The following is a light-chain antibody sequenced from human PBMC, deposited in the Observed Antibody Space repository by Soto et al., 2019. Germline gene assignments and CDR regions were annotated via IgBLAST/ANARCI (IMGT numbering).Light chain of an antibody. CDR1: KSVSSS. J-gene: IGKJ4*01. CDR3: QQRSNWPPLT. V-gene: IGKV3-11*01. CDR2: DAS. Sequence: EIVLTQSPATLSLSPGERATLSCRAIKSVSSSLAWYQQKPGQAPRLLIYDASNRATGIPARFSGSGSGTDFTLTISSLEPEDFAVYYCQQRSNWPPLTFGGGTKVEIK.